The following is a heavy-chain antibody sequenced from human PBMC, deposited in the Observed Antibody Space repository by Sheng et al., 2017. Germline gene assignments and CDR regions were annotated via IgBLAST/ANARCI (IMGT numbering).Heavy chain of an antibody. V-gene: IGHV1-8*03. Sequence: QVQLVQSGAEVKKPGASVKVSCRASGYTFTSYDVHWVRQATGQGLEWMGWMNPNIGNTVYAQKFQDRVTITRNTSISTAYMELSSLRSEDTAIYYCARGIYGGSYDVSDYWGQGTLVTVSS. J-gene: IGHJ4*02. CDR1: GYTFTSYD. D-gene: IGHD1-26*01. CDR3: ARGIYGGSYDVSDY. CDR2: MNPNIGNT.